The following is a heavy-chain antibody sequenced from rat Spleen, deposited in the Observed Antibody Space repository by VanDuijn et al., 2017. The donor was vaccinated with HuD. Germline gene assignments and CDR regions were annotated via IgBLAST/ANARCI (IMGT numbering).Heavy chain of an antibody. D-gene: IGHD1-12*03. V-gene: IGHV5-31*01. J-gene: IGHJ3*01. CDR2: ISYDGTAT. CDR3: ARDGDYYDGYYHDWFAY. CDR1: GFTFNNYW. Sequence: EVQLVESGGGLVQPGRSLKVSCVASGFTFNNYWMTWIRQAPGKGLEWIASISYDGTATYYRDSVKGRFTLSRDNAKSTLYLQMNSLQTDDTATYYCARDGDYYDGYYHDWFAYWGQGTLVTVSS.